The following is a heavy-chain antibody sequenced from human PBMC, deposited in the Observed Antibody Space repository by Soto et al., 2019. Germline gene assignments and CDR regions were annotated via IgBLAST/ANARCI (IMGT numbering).Heavy chain of an antibody. Sequence: XSVKVSCKASAGTFSSYAISWVRQAPGQGLEWMGGIIPIFGTANYAQKFQGRVTITADGSTSTAYMELSSLRSEDTAVYYCARERGYSYVYYFDYWGQGTLVTVSS. CDR3: ARERGYSYVYYFDY. CDR2: IIPIFGTA. CDR1: AGTFSSYA. J-gene: IGHJ4*02. V-gene: IGHV1-69*13. D-gene: IGHD5-18*01.